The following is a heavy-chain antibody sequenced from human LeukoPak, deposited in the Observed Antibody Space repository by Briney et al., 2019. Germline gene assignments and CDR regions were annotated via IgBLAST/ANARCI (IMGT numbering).Heavy chain of an antibody. V-gene: IGHV3-23*01. D-gene: IGHD2-15*01. CDR1: GFTFSSYA. CDR2: ISGSGGST. Sequence: GGSLRLSCAASGFTFSSYAMSWVRQAPGKGLEWVSAISGSGGSTYYADSVKGRFTISRDNSKNTLYLQMNSLRAEDTAVYYCAKDKSCSGGSCYHPEYFQHWGQGTPVTVSS. CDR3: AKDKSCSGGSCYHPEYFQH. J-gene: IGHJ1*01.